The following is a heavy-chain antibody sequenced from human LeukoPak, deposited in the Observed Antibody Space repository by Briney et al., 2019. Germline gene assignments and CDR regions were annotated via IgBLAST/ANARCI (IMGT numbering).Heavy chain of an antibody. CDR2: INSGGST. J-gene: IGHJ4*02. CDR3: ASRSLYYYGSGSYPLVFDY. Sequence: GGSLRLSCAASGLTVSSNYMSWVRQAPGKGLEWVSLINSGGSTYYADSVKGRLTISRDNSKNTLYLQMDSLRAEDTAVYYCASRSLYYYGSGSYPLVFDYWGQGTLVTVSS. CDR1: GLTVSSNY. D-gene: IGHD3-10*01. V-gene: IGHV3-53*01.